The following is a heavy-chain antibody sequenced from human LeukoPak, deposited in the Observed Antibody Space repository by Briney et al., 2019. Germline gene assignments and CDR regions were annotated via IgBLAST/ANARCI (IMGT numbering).Heavy chain of an antibody. CDR2: TYFRSKWYN. CDR3: AKAYYGMDV. V-gene: IGHV6-1*01. Sequence: SQTLSLTCAISGDSVSSNSAAWSWIRQSPSRGLEWLGRTYFRSKWYNDYAVSVQSRITIKADTSKNQFSLQLNSVTPEDTAVYYCAKAYYGMDVWGQGTTVTVS. J-gene: IGHJ6*02. CDR1: GDSVSSNSAA.